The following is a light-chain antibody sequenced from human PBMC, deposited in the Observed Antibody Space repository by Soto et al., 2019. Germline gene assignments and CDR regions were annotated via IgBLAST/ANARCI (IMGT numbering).Light chain of an antibody. CDR3: KQYGSSPAYT. Sequence: EIVLTQSPGTLSLSPGERATLSCRASQSVPSTYFAWYQQRPGQAPRLLIYGASTRAPGIPDRFSGSGSGTAFPLTVSGLVPEDFAEYFCKQYGSSPAYTFGPGTKWDIQ. CDR2: GAS. V-gene: IGKV3-20*01. CDR1: QSVPSTY. J-gene: IGKJ3*01.